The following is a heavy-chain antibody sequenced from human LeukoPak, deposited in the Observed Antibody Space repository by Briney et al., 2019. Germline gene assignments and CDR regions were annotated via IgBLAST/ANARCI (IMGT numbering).Heavy chain of an antibody. V-gene: IGHV4-4*02. CDR1: GDSISSSNW. CDR2: IYYSGSTY. D-gene: IGHD1-26*01. CDR3: ARDREWELQSSRYFDY. Sequence: PSGTLSLTCAVSGDSISSSNWWNWVRQPPGKGLEWIGYIYYSGSTYYYNPSLESRVTISLDTSKNQFSLKLNSLTAADTAVYYCARDREWELQSSRYFDYWGQGTLVTVSS. J-gene: IGHJ4*02.